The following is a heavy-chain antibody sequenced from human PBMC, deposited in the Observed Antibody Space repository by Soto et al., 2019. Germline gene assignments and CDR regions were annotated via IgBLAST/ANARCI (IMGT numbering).Heavy chain of an antibody. Sequence: ASVKVSCKASGGTFSSYAISWVRQAPGQGLEWMGGIIPIFGTANYAQKFQGRVTITADESTSTAYMELSSLRSEDTAVYYCARDGANYYDSSGYYYICDYWGQGTLVTVSS. CDR2: IIPIFGTA. V-gene: IGHV1-69*13. J-gene: IGHJ4*02. D-gene: IGHD3-22*01. CDR1: GGTFSSYA. CDR3: ARDGANYYDSSGYYYICDY.